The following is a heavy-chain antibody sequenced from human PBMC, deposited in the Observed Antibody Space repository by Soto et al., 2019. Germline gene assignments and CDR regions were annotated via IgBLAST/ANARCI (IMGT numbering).Heavy chain of an antibody. J-gene: IGHJ4*02. V-gene: IGHV4-31*03. D-gene: IGHD3-10*01. CDR3: ARHRIEVVWRGFDF. CDR2: IYYSGST. CDR1: GGSISSGGYY. Sequence: PSETLSLTCTVSGGSISSGGYYWSWIRQHPGKGLEWIGYIYYSGSTYYNPSLKGRVVISFDTSKKQSSLQVTSVTAADTAVYFCARHRIEVVWRGFDFWGQGSPVTVSS.